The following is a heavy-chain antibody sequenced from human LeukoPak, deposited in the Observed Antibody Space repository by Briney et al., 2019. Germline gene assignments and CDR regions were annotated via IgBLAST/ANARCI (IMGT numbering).Heavy chain of an antibody. V-gene: IGHV3-74*01. CDR1: GFTFSSYW. D-gene: IGHD6-13*01. CDR2: INSDGSST. Sequence: PGGSLRLSCAASGFTFSSYWMHWVRQAPGKGLVWVSRINSDGSSTNYADSVKGRFTISRDNAKNTLYQQMNSLRVEDTAMYYCARAYSSSWYYYYYYYMDVWGKGTTVTVSS. J-gene: IGHJ6*03. CDR3: ARAYSSSWYYYYYYYMDV.